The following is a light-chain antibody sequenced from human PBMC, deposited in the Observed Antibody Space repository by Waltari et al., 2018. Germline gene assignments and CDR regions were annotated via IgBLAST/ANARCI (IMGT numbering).Light chain of an antibody. CDR1: SSDVGGYNY. CDR3: CSHAGSSTVV. V-gene: IGLV2-23*02. CDR2: DVS. J-gene: IGLJ2*01. Sequence: QSALTQPASVSGSHGQSITISCTGTSSDVGGYNYVSWYQQHPGKAPKLMIYDVSKRPSGVSNRFSGSKSGNTASLTISGLQAEDEADYYCCSHAGSSTVVFGGGTKLTVL.